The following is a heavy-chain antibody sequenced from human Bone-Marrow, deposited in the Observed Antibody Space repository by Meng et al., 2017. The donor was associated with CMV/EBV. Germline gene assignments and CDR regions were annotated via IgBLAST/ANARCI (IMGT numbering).Heavy chain of an antibody. V-gene: IGHV1-69*05. D-gene: IGHD6-13*01. Sequence: SVKVSCKASGYTFTAHYFHWVRQAPGQGLEWMGGIIPIFGTANYAQKFQGRVTITTDESTSTAYMELSSLRSEDTAVYYCATAAGTYYYYYGMDVWGQGTTVTVSS. J-gene: IGHJ6*02. CDR1: GYTFTAHY. CDR3: ATAAGTYYYYYGMDV. CDR2: IIPIFGTA.